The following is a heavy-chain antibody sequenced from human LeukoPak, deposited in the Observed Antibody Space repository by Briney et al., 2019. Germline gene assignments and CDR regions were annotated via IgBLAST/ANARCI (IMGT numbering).Heavy chain of an antibody. CDR3: ASRWELLRYGLEAFDI. J-gene: IGHJ3*02. V-gene: IGHV4-38-2*02. CDR2: LYHSGST. Sequence: SETLSLTCTVSGYSISSGYYWGWIQQPPGKGLEWIGSLYHSGSTYYNPSLKSRVTISVDTSKNKFSLKLSSVTAADTAVYYCASRWELLRYGLEAFDIWGQGTMVTVSS. CDR1: GYSISSGYY. D-gene: IGHD1-26*01.